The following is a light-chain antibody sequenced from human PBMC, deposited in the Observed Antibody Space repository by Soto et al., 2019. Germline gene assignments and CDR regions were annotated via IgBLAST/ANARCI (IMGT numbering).Light chain of an antibody. CDR2: DDN. V-gene: IGLV1-51*01. Sequence: QSVLTQPPSVSAAPGQKVTISCSGSSSNIGSNYVSWYQHLPGTAPKLLISDDNKRPSGIPDRFSGSKSGTSATLGITGLQTGDEADYYCGAWDSSLSTGMFGGGTKVTVL. J-gene: IGLJ3*02. CDR1: SSNIGSNY. CDR3: GAWDSSLSTGM.